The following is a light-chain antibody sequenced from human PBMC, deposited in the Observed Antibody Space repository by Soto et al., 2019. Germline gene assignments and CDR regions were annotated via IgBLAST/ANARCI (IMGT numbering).Light chain of an antibody. CDR3: CSYAGSHVL. CDR1: SSDVGGYNF. V-gene: IGLV2-11*01. CDR2: DVS. J-gene: IGLJ2*01. Sequence: QSVLTQPRSVSGSPGQSVTISCTGTSSDVGGYNFVSWYQQHPGKAPKLMIYDVSQRPSGVPDRFSGSKSGNTASLTISGLQDEDEADYYCCSYAGSHVLFGGGTKVTVL.